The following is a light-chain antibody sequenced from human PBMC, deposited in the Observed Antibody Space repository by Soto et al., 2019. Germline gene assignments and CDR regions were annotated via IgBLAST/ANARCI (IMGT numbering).Light chain of an antibody. CDR1: QSVSSSF. Sequence: EIVLTQSPGTLSLSTGERATLSCRASQSVSSSFLAWYQQKPGQAPRLLIYAASSRATGIPDRFSGSGSGTDFTLTISRLEPEDFAVYYCQQYGSSPRTFGQGTKVDIK. CDR3: QQYGSSPRT. V-gene: IGKV3-20*01. J-gene: IGKJ1*01. CDR2: AAS.